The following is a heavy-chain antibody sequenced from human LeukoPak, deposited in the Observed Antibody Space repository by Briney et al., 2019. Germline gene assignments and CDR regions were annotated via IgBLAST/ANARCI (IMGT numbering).Heavy chain of an antibody. Sequence: SETLSLTCTVSGGSISSGSYYWSWIRQPAGKGLEWIGRIYTSGSTNYNPSLKSRVTISVDTSKNQFSLKLSSVTAADTAVYYCAGPFSSGSYWYFDLWGRGTLVTVSS. D-gene: IGHD3-22*01. CDR3: AGPFSSGSYWYFDL. CDR2: IYTSGST. J-gene: IGHJ2*01. V-gene: IGHV4-61*02. CDR1: GGSISSGSYY.